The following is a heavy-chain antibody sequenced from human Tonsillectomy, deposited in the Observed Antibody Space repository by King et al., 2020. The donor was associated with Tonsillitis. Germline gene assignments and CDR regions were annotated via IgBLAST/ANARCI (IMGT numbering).Heavy chain of an antibody. J-gene: IGHJ5*02. CDR2: ISSSSSYI. Sequence: VQLVESGGGLVKPGGSLRLSCAASGFTFSSYSMNWVRQAPGKGLEWVSSISSSSSYIYYADSVKGRFTISRDNAKNSLYLQMNSLRAEDTAVYYCARFQWELRPFPPPAWGQGTLVTVSS. D-gene: IGHD1-26*01. CDR1: GFTFSSYS. V-gene: IGHV3-21*01. CDR3: ARFQWELRPFPPPA.